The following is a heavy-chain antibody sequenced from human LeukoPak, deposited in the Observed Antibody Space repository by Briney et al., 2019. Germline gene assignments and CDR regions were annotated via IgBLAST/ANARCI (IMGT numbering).Heavy chain of an antibody. CDR1: GYTFTSYG. CDR3: AREAPVPAAYDYVWGSYPGDIDY. Sequence: ASVKVSCKASGYTFTSYGISWVRQAPGQGLEWMGWMNPNSGNTGYAQKLQGRVTMTTDTSTSTAYMELRSLRSDDTAVYYCAREAPVPAAYDYVWGSYPGDIDYWGQGTLVTVSS. J-gene: IGHJ4*02. CDR2: MNPNSGNT. D-gene: IGHD3-16*02. V-gene: IGHV1-18*01.